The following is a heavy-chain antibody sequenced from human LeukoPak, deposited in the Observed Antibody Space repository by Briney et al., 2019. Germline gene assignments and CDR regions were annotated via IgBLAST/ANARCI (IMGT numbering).Heavy chain of an antibody. D-gene: IGHD3-22*01. J-gene: IGHJ4*02. CDR1: GFIFSSYS. V-gene: IGHV3-21*01. CDR2: ISSSSSYI. Sequence: GGSLRLSCAASGFIFSSYSMNWVRQAPGKGLEWVSSISSSSSYIYYADSVKGRFTISRDNAKNSLYPQMNSLRAEDTAVYYCAKSDSGYYYSLDYWGQGTLVTVSS. CDR3: AKSDSGYYYSLDY.